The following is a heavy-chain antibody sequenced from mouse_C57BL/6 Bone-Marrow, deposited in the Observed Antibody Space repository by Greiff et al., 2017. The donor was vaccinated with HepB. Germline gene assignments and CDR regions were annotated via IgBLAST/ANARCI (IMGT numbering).Heavy chain of an antibody. J-gene: IGHJ2*01. CDR1: VYTFTSYW. CDR2: IDPSDSYT. CDR3: ARSHPDY. V-gene: IGHV1-50*01. Sequence: QVQLQQSGAELVKPGASVKLSCKASVYTFTSYWMQWVKQRPGQGLEWIGEIDPSDSYTNYNQKFKGKATLTVDTSSSTAYMQLSSLTSEDSAVYYCARSHPDYWGQGTTLTVSS.